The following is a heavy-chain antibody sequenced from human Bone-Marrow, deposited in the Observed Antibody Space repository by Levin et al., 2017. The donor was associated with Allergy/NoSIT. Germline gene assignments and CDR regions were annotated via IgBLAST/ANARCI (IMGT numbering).Heavy chain of an antibody. V-gene: IGHV3-9*01. CDR3: AKSSMGWYKGRVEDAFDI. J-gene: IGHJ3*02. Sequence: GGSLRLSCAASGFTFDDYAMHWVRQAPGKGLEWVSGISWNSGSIGYADSVKGRFTISRDNAKNSLYLQMNSLRAEDTALYYCAKSSMGWYKGRVEDAFDIWGQGTMVTVSS. CDR2: ISWNSGSI. CDR1: GFTFDDYA. D-gene: IGHD6-19*01.